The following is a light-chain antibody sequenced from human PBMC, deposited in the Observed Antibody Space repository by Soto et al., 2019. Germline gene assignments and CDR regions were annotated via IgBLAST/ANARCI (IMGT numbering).Light chain of an antibody. CDR3: SSYEGSNNYV. CDR2: EVS. V-gene: IGLV2-8*01. J-gene: IGLJ1*01. Sequence: QSVLTQPPSASGSPGQSVTISCTGTSSDVGGYNYVSWYQQHPGKAHKLMIYEVSKRPSGVPDRFSGSKSGNTASLTVSGLQAEDEADYYCSSYEGSNNYVFGTGTKLTVL. CDR1: SSDVGGYNY.